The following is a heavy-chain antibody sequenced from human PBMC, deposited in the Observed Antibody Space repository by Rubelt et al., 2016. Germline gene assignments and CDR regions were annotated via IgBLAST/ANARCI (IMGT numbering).Heavy chain of an antibody. V-gene: IGHV2-70*15. D-gene: IGHD3-22*01. CDR2: IDWDDGK. CDR1: GFSLSTSGMC. J-gene: IGHJ6*02. CDR3: ARILLPDYYDSSGGMDV. Sequence: QVTLRESGPALVKPTQTLTLTCTFSGFSLSTSGMCVSWIRQPPGKALEWLARIDWDDGKYYSTSLKTRLTISKDTSKNQVFLTMTNMDPVDTATYYCARILLPDYYDSSGGMDVWGQGTTVTVSS.